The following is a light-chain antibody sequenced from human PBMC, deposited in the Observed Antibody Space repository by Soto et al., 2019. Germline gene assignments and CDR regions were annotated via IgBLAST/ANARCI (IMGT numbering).Light chain of an antibody. CDR2: EVS. CDR3: SSYTSGSTYVI. CDR1: SDDVGAYNY. Sequence: QSALTQPASVSGSPGQSITMSCTGTSDDVGAYNYVSWYQQHPGKAPKLIIYEVSHRPSGVSNRFSGSKSGNTASLTISGRQAEDEAAYHCSSYTSGSTYVIFGGGTKLTVL. J-gene: IGLJ2*01. V-gene: IGLV2-14*01.